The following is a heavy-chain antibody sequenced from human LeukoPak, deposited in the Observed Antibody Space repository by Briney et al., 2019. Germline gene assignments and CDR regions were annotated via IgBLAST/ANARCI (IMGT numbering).Heavy chain of an antibody. CDR2: IYSGGST. CDR1: GFTVSSNY. V-gene: IGHV3-66*02. D-gene: IGHD6-6*01. Sequence: GGSLRLSCAASGFTVSSNYMSWVRQAPGKGLEGVSVIYSGGSTYYADSVKGRFTISRDNYKNTLYLQMNSLRAEDTAVYYCARHSSSSEFDYWGQGTLVTVSS. CDR3: ARHSSSSEFDY. J-gene: IGHJ4*02.